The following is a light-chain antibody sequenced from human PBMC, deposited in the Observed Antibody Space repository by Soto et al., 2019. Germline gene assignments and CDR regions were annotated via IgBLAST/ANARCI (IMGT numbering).Light chain of an antibody. CDR3: QRYDNWPSYT. CDR2: DAS. J-gene: IGKJ2*01. V-gene: IGKV3-15*01. Sequence: LVMTQSPATLSVSPGERATLSCRASQSITNKLAWYQQKPGQAPRLLIYDASTRATGIPVRFSGSGSGADFTLTISSLQSEDFAVYYCQRYDNWPSYTFGQGTKVDIK. CDR1: QSITNK.